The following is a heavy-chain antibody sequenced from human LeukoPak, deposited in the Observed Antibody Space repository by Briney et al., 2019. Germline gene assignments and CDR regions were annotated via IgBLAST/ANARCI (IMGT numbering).Heavy chain of an antibody. J-gene: IGHJ5*02. CDR3: ARTMVRLNWFDP. CDR2: IYTSGST. CDR1: GGSISSYY. Sequence: SETLSLTCTVSGGSISSYYWSWVRQPAGKGLEWIGRIYTSGSTNYNPSLKSRVTMSVDTSKNQFSLKLSSVTAADTAVYYCARTMVRLNWFDPWGQGTLVTVSS. D-gene: IGHD3-10*01. V-gene: IGHV4-4*07.